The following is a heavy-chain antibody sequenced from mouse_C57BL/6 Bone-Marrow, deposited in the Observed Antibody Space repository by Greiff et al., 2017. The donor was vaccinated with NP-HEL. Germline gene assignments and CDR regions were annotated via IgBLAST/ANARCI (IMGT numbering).Heavy chain of an antibody. V-gene: IGHV1-54*01. CDR1: GYAFTNYL. CDR3: ARWLQGYYFDY. CDR2: INPGSGGT. J-gene: IGHJ2*01. D-gene: IGHD2-2*01. Sequence: QVQLQQSGAELVRPGTSVKVSCKASGYAFTNYLIEWVKQRPGQGLEWIGVINPGSGGTNYNEKFKGKATLTADKSSSTAYMQLSSLTSEDSAVYCCARWLQGYYFDYWGQGTTLTVSS.